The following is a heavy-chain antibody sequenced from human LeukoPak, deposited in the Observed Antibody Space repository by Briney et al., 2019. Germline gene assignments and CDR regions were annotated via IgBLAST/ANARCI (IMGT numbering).Heavy chain of an antibody. CDR1: GYTFTSYA. D-gene: IGHD3-10*01. CDR2: INAGNGNT. CDR3: ARGAPMAYYCYGIDV. V-gene: IGHV1-3*01. Sequence: ASVKVSCKASGYTFTSYAMHWVRQAPGQRLEWMGWINAGNGNTKYSQKFQGRVTITRDTSASTAYMELSSLRSEDTAVYYCARGAPMAYYCYGIDVWGQGTTVTVSS. J-gene: IGHJ6*02.